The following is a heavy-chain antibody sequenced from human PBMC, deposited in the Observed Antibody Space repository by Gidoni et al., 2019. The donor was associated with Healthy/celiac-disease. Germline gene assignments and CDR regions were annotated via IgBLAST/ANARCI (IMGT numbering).Heavy chain of an antibody. Sequence: QVQLQESGPGLVKPSGTLSLTGAVSGGSISSSNWWSWVRQPPGKGLEWIGEIYHSGSTNYNPSLKSRVTISIKSKNQFSLKLSSVTAADTAVYYCARGRDGDYDYWGQGTLVTVSS. CDR2: IYHSGST. CDR3: ARGRDGDYDY. CDR1: GGSISSSNW. D-gene: IGHD4-17*01. J-gene: IGHJ4*02. V-gene: IGHV4-4*02.